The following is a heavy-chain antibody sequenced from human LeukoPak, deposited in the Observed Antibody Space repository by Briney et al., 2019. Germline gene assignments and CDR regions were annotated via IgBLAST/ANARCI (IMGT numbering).Heavy chain of an antibody. CDR1: GFTFDDYA. CDR2: LSWNSGSI. CDR3: AKDSQQWLVRENYFDY. V-gene: IGHV3-9*01. Sequence: GGSLRLSCVASGFTFDDYAMHWVRQAPGRGLEWVSGLSWNSGSIGYADSVKDRFTISRDNAKKSLYLQMNSLRPEDTALYYCAKDSQQWLVRENYFDYWGQGTLVTVSS. J-gene: IGHJ4*02. D-gene: IGHD6-19*01.